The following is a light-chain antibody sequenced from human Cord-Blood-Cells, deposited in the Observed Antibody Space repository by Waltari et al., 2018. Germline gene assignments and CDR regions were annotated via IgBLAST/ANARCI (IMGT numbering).Light chain of an antibody. Sequence: DIQMTQSPSTLSASVGDRVTITCRASQSISSWLAWYLQKPGKAPNLLIYKASSLESGVPSSFSGSGSGTEFTLTISSLQPDDFATYYCQQYNSYSQTFGQGTKVEIK. CDR2: KAS. CDR3: QQYNSYSQT. V-gene: IGKV1-5*03. CDR1: QSISSW. J-gene: IGKJ1*01.